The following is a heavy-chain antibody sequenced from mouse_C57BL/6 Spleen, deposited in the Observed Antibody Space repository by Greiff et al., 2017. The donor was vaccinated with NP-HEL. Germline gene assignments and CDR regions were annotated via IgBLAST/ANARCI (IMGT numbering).Heavy chain of an antibody. Sequence: QVQLQQPGAELVRPGSSVKLSCKASGYTFTSYWMHWVKQRPIQGLEWIGNIDPSDSETHYNQKFKDKATLTVDKSSSTAYMQLSSLTSEDSAVYYCAREIYYYGSTRILDYWGQGTSVTVSS. CDR3: AREIYYYGSTRILDY. D-gene: IGHD1-1*01. V-gene: IGHV1-52*01. J-gene: IGHJ4*01. CDR2: IDPSDSET. CDR1: GYTFTSYW.